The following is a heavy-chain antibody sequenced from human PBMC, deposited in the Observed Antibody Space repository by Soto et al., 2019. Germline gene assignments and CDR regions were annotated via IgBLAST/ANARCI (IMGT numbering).Heavy chain of an antibody. V-gene: IGHV4-34*01. CDR3: ARAYSSSWSPFDP. Sequence: SESLSRTCAVYGGSCSGYYWSWMRQPPGKGLEWIGEINHSGSTNYNPSLKSRVTISVDTSKNQFSLKLSSVTAADTAVYYCARAYSSSWSPFDPWGQGTLVTVSS. CDR1: GGSCSGYY. J-gene: IGHJ5*02. D-gene: IGHD6-13*01. CDR2: INHSGST.